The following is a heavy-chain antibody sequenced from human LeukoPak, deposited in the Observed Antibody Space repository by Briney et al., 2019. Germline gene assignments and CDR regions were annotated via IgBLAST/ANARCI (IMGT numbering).Heavy chain of an antibody. CDR2: IKSDGRGT. Sequence: GGSLRLSCAASGFTFSSYWLHWVREVPGNGLVLFARIKSDGRGTTYADSVKGRFTISRDNAKNTLYLQMNSLRAEDTAVYYCARVHSTSSYYYYGMDVWGQGTTVIVSS. CDR3: ARVHSTSSYYYYGMDV. D-gene: IGHD6-6*01. V-gene: IGHV3-74*01. J-gene: IGHJ6*02. CDR1: GFTFSSYW.